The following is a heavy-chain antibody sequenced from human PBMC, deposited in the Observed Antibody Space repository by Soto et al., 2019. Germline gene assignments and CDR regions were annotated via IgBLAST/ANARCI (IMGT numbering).Heavy chain of an antibody. D-gene: IGHD2-15*01. CDR3: ARDLGGGLNHAYYYYGMDV. Sequence: ASVKVSCKASGGTFSSYAISWVRQAPGQGLEWMGGIIPIFGTANYAQKFQGRVTITADESTSTAYMELSSLRSEDTAVYYCARDLGGGLNHAYYYYGMDVWGQGTTVTVSS. V-gene: IGHV1-69*13. CDR1: GGTFSSYA. CDR2: IIPIFGTA. J-gene: IGHJ6*02.